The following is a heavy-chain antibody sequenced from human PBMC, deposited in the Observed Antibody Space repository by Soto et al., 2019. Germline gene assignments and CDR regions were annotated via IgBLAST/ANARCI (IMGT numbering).Heavy chain of an antibody. V-gene: IGHV3-33*03. CDR3: AKGLYQGYPKTVAVAGHFDY. D-gene: IGHD6-19*01. CDR1: GFTFSSYG. CDR2: IWSDESNK. J-gene: IGHJ4*02. Sequence: QVQLVESGGGVVQPGRSLRFSCAASGFTFSSYGMHWVRQAPGKGLEWVAVIWSDESNKYYADAVKGRFTISRDKSKNTLYLQRNSLRAEDTAVYYCAKGLYQGYPKTVAVAGHFDYWGQGTLVTVSS.